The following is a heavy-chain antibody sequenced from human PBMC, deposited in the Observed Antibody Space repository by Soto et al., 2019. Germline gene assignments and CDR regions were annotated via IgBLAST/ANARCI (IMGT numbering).Heavy chain of an antibody. CDR1: GGSFSGYY. D-gene: IGHD1-26*01. V-gene: IGHV4-34*01. J-gene: IGHJ3*02. CDR2: INHSGST. Sequence: SETLSLTCAVYGGSFSGYYWSWIRQPPGKGLEWIGEINHSGSTNYNPSLKSRVTISVDTSKNQFSLKLSSVTAADAAVYYCARTGSGSLDAFDIWGQGTMVTVSS. CDR3: ARTGSGSLDAFDI.